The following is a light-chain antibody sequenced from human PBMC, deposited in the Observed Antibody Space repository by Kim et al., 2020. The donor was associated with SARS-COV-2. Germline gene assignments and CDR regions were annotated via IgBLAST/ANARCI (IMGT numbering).Light chain of an antibody. CDR3: QQSYSTPWT. CDR2: AAS. CDR1: QRGSSY. Sequence: ASVGDRITINWRARQRGSSYLNLYQQKPGKAPKLLIYAASSLQSGVPSRFSGSGSGTDFTLTISRLQPEDFATYYCQQSYSTPWTFGQGTKVDIK. V-gene: IGKV1-39*01. J-gene: IGKJ1*01.